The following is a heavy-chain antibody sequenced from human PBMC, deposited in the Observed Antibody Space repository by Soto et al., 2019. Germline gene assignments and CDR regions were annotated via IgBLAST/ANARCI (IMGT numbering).Heavy chain of an antibody. CDR1: GGTFSSYT. CDR2: IIPILGIA. J-gene: IGHJ5*02. CDR3: ARVYYGSGRGWFDP. Sequence: QVQLVQSGAEVKKPGSSVKVSCKASGGTFSSYTISCVRQAPGQGLEWMGRIIPILGIANYAQKFQGRVTITADKSTSTAYMELSSLRSEDTAVYYCARVYYGSGRGWFDPWGQGTLVTVSS. V-gene: IGHV1-69*02. D-gene: IGHD3-10*01.